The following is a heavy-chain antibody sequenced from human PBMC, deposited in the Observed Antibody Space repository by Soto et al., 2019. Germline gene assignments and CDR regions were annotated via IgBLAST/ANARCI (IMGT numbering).Heavy chain of an antibody. CDR2: IYYSGST. Sequence: SETLSLTCTVSGGSISSRGYYWGWIRQPPGKGLEWIGTIYYSGSTYYNPSLKSRVTISVDTSKNQFSLKLSSVTAADTAVYYCATRNWFDPLGQGNLVTVSS. V-gene: IGHV4-39*01. J-gene: IGHJ5*02. CDR1: GGSISSRGYY. CDR3: ATRNWFDP.